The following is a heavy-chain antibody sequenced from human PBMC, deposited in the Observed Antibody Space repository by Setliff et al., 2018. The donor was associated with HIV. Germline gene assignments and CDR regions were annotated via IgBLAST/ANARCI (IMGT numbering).Heavy chain of an antibody. J-gene: IGHJ5*02. Sequence: SETLSLTCAVYGGSFSSSSYYWGWIRQPPGKGLEWIGSIYYSGGTYYNPSLKSRVTISVDTSKNQFSLKLSSVTAADTAVYYCARVSRGGSSPGWFDPWGQGTLVTVSS. V-gene: IGHV4-39*07. CDR2: IYYSGGT. D-gene: IGHD6-6*01. CDR1: GGSFSSSSYY. CDR3: ARVSRGGSSPGWFDP.